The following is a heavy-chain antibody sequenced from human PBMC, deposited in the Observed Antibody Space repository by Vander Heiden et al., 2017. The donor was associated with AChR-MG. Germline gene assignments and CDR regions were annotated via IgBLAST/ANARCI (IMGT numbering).Heavy chain of an antibody. CDR2: ISSSGSTI. CDR3: ARVRQRNVYYFDY. V-gene: IGHV3-11*01. CDR1: GFTFSGYY. J-gene: IGHJ4*02. Sequence: QVQLVASGGGLVKPGGSLRLSCAASGFTFSGYYRSWIRQAPGKGLEWVSYISSSGSTIYYADSVKGRFTISRDNAKNSLYLQMNSLRAEDTAVYYCARVRQRNVYYFDYWGQGTLVTVSS.